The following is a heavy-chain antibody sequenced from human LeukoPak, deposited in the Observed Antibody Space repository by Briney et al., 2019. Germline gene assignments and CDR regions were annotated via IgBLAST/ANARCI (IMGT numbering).Heavy chain of an antibody. V-gene: IGHV4-4*02. D-gene: IGHD3-22*01. CDR1: GGSISSSNW. CDR2: IFHDGTT. J-gene: IGHJ1*01. Sequence: PSGTLSLTCAVSGGSISSSNWWSWVRQPPGKGLEWIGDIFHDGTTNFNPSLKSRLTISTDKSKNQSSLKLSSVTAADTAVYYCARLGLYDSSGYYYVWGQGTLVTVSS. CDR3: ARLGLYDSSGYYYV.